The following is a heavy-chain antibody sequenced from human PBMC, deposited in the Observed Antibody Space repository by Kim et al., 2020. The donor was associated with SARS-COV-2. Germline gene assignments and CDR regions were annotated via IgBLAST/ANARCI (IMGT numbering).Heavy chain of an antibody. CDR1: GYTFTDNF. CDR2: VIPGGGRT. CDR3: TRASPTSSGSWETTTFDF. D-gene: IGHD6-13*01. Sequence: ASVKVSCKTSGYTFTDNFIHWVRQAPGQGLEWMGLVIPGGGRTDYAQMFWGRLTMTEDTSTGTVDMLLRSLTSDDTAVYYCTRASPTSSGSWETTTFDFWGQGSLVTVAS. V-gene: IGHV1-46*01. J-gene: IGHJ4*02.